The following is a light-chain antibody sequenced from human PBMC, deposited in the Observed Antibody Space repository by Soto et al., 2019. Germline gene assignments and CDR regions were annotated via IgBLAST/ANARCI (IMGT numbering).Light chain of an antibody. CDR3: QQLFDSPIT. V-gene: IGKV1-5*01. CDR1: QSISSW. J-gene: IGKJ5*01. Sequence: IQITQSPSTLSASVGDRVTITCRASQSISSWLAWYQQKPGKAPKLLIYDASSLESGVPSRFSGSGSGTEFSLTITSLQPEDFATYYCQQLFDSPITFGQGTRLEIK. CDR2: DAS.